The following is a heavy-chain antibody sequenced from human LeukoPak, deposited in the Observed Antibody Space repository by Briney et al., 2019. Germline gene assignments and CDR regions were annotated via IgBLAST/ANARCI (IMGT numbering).Heavy chain of an antibody. CDR1: GGSISSSSYY. J-gene: IGHJ4*02. Sequence: SETLSPTCTVSGGSISSSSYYWGWIRQPPGKGLEWIGSIYYSGSTYYNPSLKSRVTISVDTSKNQFSLKLSSVTAADTAVYYCARVARFGSLAYWGQGTLVTVSS. D-gene: IGHD1-26*01. CDR2: IYYSGST. CDR3: ARVARFGSLAY. V-gene: IGHV4-39*07.